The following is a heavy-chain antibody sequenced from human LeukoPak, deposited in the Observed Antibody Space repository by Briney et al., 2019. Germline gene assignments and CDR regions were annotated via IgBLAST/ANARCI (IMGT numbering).Heavy chain of an antibody. D-gene: IGHD1-26*01. J-gene: IGHJ4*01. V-gene: IGHV4-59*12. CDR1: GGSISSYY. Sequence: SEGLSLTCTVSGGSISSYYWSWIRQPPGKGLEWIGYIYYSRSTNYNPSLKSRVTISVDTSKNQFSLKLSSVTAADTAVYYCSRESGPYCPFGHWGQGTLVAVTS. CDR2: IYYSRST. CDR3: SRESGPYCPFGH.